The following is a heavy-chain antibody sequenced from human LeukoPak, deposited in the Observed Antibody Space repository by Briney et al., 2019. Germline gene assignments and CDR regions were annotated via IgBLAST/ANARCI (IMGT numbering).Heavy chain of an antibody. V-gene: IGHV3-30*01. Sequence: GGSLRLSCAASGFTFSSYAMHWVRQAPGKGLEWVAVISYDGSNKYYADSVKGRFTISRDNSKNTLYLQMNSLRAEDTAVYYCARDNGPGTTWYYMDVWGKGTTVTVSS. CDR1: GFTFSSYA. D-gene: IGHD1-7*01. CDR2: ISYDGSNK. CDR3: ARDNGPGTTWYYMDV. J-gene: IGHJ6*03.